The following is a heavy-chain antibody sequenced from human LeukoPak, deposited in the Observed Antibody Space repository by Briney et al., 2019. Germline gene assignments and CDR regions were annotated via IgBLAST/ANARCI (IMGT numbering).Heavy chain of an antibody. J-gene: IGHJ4*02. CDR2: INAGNGNT. V-gene: IGHV1-3*01. D-gene: IGHD3-3*01. Sequence: ASVKVSCKASGYTFTSYAMHWVRQAPGQRLEWMGWINAGNGNTKYSQKFQGRVTITRDTSASTAYMELSSLRSEDTAVYYCARDRAIFGVVIWGFDYWGQGTLVTVSS. CDR1: GYTFTSYA. CDR3: ARDRAIFGVVIWGFDY.